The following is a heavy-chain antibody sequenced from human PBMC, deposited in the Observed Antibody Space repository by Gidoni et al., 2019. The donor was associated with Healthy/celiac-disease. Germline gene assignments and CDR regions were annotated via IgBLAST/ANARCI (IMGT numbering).Heavy chain of an antibody. J-gene: IGHJ4*02. CDR3: ARIEDYGDYGTFDY. Sequence: QVTLKEPGPVLLNPTETLTLTCTVSGSSLSNARMGVSWIRQPPGKALEWLAHIFSNDEKSYSTSLKSRLTISKDTSKSQVVLTMTNMDPVDTATYYCARIEDYGDYGTFDYWGQGTLVTVSS. CDR1: GSSLSNARMG. D-gene: IGHD4-17*01. V-gene: IGHV2-26*01. CDR2: IFSNDEK.